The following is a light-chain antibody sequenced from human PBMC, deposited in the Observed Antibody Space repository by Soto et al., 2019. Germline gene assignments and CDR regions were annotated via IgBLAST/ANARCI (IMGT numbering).Light chain of an antibody. V-gene: IGKV3-15*01. CDR1: QVFGGN. CDR3: QQYGDWPPET. J-gene: IGKJ2*01. CDR2: GAS. Sequence: EVVLTQSPATLSVSPGDRATFSCRASQVFGGNLSWYQQKPGQAPRLLIYGASTRATGVPARFSGSGSATEFTLSISSLQSEDVAVYYCQQYGDWPPETFGQGTKLEI.